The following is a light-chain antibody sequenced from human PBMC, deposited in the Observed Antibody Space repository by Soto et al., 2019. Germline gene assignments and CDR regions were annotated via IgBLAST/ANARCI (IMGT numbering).Light chain of an antibody. CDR1: QGVATT. J-gene: IGKJ1*01. CDR3: QQYATYPWT. CDR2: DAF. Sequence: EIVMTQSPASLSVSPGESVTLSCRASQGVATTLAWYRQQPGQAPRLLISDAFRLESGVPSRFRGSGSGTEFSLTISSLQPGDSATYYCQQYATYPWTFGRGTKVDIK. V-gene: IGKV3-15*01.